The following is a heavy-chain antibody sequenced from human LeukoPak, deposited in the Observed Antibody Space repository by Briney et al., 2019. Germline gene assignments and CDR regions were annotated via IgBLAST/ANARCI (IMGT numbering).Heavy chain of an antibody. CDR1: GFTFDDYA. J-gene: IGHJ4*02. V-gene: IGHV3-43*02. CDR3: AKDKGYYYDSSGYYALIFDD. CDR2: ISGDGGST. D-gene: IGHD3-22*01. Sequence: PGGSLRLSCAASGFTFDDYAMHWVRQAPGKGLEWVSLISGDGGSTYYADSVKGRFTISRDNSKNSLYLQMNSLRTEDTALYYCAKDKGYYYDSSGYYALIFDDWGQGTLVTVSS.